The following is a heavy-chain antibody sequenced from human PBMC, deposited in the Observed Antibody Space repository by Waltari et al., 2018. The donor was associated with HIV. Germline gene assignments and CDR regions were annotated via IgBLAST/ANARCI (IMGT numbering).Heavy chain of an antibody. CDR2: MIPIFGTT. CDR3: ARTDTHF. CDR1: GGTFGNYC. V-gene: IGHV1-69*12. Sequence: QVQLVQSGAEMNKPGSSVKVSCKASGGTFGNYCINWVRQARGQGLEWMGGMIPIFGTTNLAQKYQGRVTISADEFTSTVYMELSSLRSEDTAVYHCARTDTHFWGQGTLVTVSS. J-gene: IGHJ4*02.